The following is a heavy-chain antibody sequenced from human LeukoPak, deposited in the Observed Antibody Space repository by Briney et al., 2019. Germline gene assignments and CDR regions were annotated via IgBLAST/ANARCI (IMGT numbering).Heavy chain of an antibody. CDR3: ARLRDYDYVWGSYRYDYYFDY. CDR1: GGSFSGYY. D-gene: IGHD3-16*02. V-gene: IGHV4-34*01. Sequence: PSETLSLTCAVYGGSFSGYYWSWIRQPPGKGLEWIGEINHSGSTNYNPSLKSRVTISVDTSKNQFSLKLSSVTAADTAVYYCARLRDYDYVWGSYRYDYYFDYWGQGTLVTVSS. J-gene: IGHJ4*02. CDR2: INHSGST.